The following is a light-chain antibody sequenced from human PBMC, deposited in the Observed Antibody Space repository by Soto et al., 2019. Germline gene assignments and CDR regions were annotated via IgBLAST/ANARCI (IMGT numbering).Light chain of an antibody. V-gene: IGKV3-20*01. Sequence: EIVMAQSPATLSVSPGERATLSCRASQSVSSSYLAWYQQKPGQAPRLLIYGASSRATGIPDRFSGSGSGTDFTLTISRLEPEDFAVYYCQQYGSSPPWTFGQGTKGDIK. J-gene: IGKJ1*01. CDR2: GAS. CDR1: QSVSSSY. CDR3: QQYGSSPPWT.